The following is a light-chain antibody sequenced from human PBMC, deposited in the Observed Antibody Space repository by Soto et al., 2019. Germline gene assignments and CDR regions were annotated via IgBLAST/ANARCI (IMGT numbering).Light chain of an antibody. V-gene: IGKV1-13*02. J-gene: IGKJ4*01. CDR1: QGISSA. CDR2: DAS. Sequence: GDRVTITCRASQGISSALAWYQQKPGKAPKLLIYDASSLESGVPSRFSGSGSGTDFTLTISSLQPEDFATYYCQQYYSFPLLTFGGGTKVEIK. CDR3: QQYYSFPLLT.